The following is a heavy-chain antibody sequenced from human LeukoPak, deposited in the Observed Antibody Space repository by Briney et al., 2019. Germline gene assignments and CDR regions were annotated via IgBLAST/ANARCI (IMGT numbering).Heavy chain of an antibody. CDR3: ARGRLTYYYDSSGYPFDY. V-gene: IGHV3-23*01. Sequence: GGSLRLSCAASGFTFSSYAMSWVRQAPGKGLEWVSAISGSGVSTYYADSVKGRFTISRDNSKNTMYLQMNSLRAEDTAVYYCARGRLTYYYDSSGYPFDYWGQGTLVTVSS. J-gene: IGHJ4*02. D-gene: IGHD3-22*01. CDR2: ISGSGVST. CDR1: GFTFSSYA.